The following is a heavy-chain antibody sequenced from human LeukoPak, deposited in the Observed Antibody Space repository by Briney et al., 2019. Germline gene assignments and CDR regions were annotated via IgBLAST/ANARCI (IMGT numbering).Heavy chain of an antibody. Sequence: SETLSLTCTVSGGSISSSSYYWGWIRQPPGKGLEWIGSIYYSGSTYYNPSLKSRVTISVDTSKNQFSLKLSSVTAADTAVYYCARDLGYYYDSSGYYDYWGQGTLVTVSS. D-gene: IGHD3-22*01. CDR1: GGSISSSSYY. V-gene: IGHV4-39*07. CDR2: IYYSGST. CDR3: ARDLGYYYDSSGYYDY. J-gene: IGHJ4*02.